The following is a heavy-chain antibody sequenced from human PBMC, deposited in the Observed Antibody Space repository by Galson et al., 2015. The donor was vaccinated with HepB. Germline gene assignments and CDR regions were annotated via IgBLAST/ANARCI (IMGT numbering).Heavy chain of an antibody. Sequence: LSLTCTVSGGSISSYYWSWIQQPPGKGLEWIGYIYYSGSTNYNPSLKSRVTISVDTSKNQFSLKLSSVTAADTAVYYCARVNRWAFDYWGQGTLVTVSS. J-gene: IGHJ4*02. CDR1: GGSISSYY. CDR3: ARVNRWAFDY. V-gene: IGHV4-59*01. CDR2: IYYSGST. D-gene: IGHD4-23*01.